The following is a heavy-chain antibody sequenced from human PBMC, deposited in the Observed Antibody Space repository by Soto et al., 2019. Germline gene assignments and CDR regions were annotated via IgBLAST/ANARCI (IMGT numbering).Heavy chain of an antibody. CDR3: ARSMGRGFKPKAVGMDV. Sequence: SETLSLTCTVSGGSISSYYWNWIRQPPGKGLEWIGYISYSGSTNYNLSLKSRVTISVDTSKNQFSLKLSSVTAADTAVYYCARSMGRGFKPKAVGMDVWGQGTTVTVSS. CDR1: GGSISSYY. V-gene: IGHV4-59*01. J-gene: IGHJ6*02. D-gene: IGHD3-10*01. CDR2: ISYSGST.